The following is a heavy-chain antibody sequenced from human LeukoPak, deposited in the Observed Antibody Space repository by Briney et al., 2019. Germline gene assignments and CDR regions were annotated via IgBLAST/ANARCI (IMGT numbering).Heavy chain of an antibody. V-gene: IGHV3-53*01. Sequence: GGSLRLSCAASGFTVSSHYMSWVRQAPGKGLEWVSVIYSGGSTYYADSVTVRFPISRDNPKTTLYLQMNSLRAEETAVYYCSRGGVRLVGLDYFDYWLEGRLVSVS. CDR1: GFTVSSHY. CDR3: SRGGVRLVGLDYFDY. CDR2: IYSGGST. J-gene: IGHJ4*02. D-gene: IGHD2-15*01.